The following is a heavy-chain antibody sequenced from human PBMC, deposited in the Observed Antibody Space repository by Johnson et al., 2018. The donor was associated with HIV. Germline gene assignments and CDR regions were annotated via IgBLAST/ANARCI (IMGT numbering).Heavy chain of an antibody. CDR1: GFSFSSYA. J-gene: IGHJ3*02. CDR3: ARGSRYTHDNDDVYLLQAFDI. V-gene: IGHV3-30*04. CDR2: VSYDGSDK. D-gene: IGHD3-16*01. Sequence: QVTLVESGGGVVQPGRSLRLSCAASGFSFSSYAMHWVRQAPGKGLEWVAVVSYDGSDKYYAASVKGRFTISRDSSKNTLYLQMNTLRADDTAVYYCARGSRYTHDNDDVYLLQAFDIWGQGTMVTVSS.